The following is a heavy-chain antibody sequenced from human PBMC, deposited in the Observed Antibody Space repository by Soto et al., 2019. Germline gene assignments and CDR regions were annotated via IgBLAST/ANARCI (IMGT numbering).Heavy chain of an antibody. CDR1: GDTFGRFN. V-gene: IGHV1-69*01. D-gene: IGHD4-4*01. CDR3: ARDPSTENKLIGVWFDP. J-gene: IGHJ5*02. Sequence: QIRLVQSGAEVGEPGSSVRVFCKASGDTFGRFNINWVRQAPGEGLEWMGGIRPISDTTNYAQKFQGRVTFTADASTDTVYMELSSLRSEDTAMYYCARDPSTENKLIGVWFDPWGQGTLVTVSS. CDR2: IRPISDTT.